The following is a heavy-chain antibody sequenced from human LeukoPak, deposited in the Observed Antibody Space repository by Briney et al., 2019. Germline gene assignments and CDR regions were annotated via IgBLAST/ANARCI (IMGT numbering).Heavy chain of an antibody. CDR3: ARDRCSGGSCYAFDI. Sequence: ASVKVSCKASGYTFTSYYMHWVRQAPGQGLEWMGIINPSGGSTSYAQKFQGRVTMTRDTSTSTVYMELSSLRSEDTAVYYCARDRCSGGSCYAFDIWGQGTMVTVPS. V-gene: IGHV1-46*01. D-gene: IGHD2-15*01. J-gene: IGHJ3*02. CDR2: INPSGGST. CDR1: GYTFTSYY.